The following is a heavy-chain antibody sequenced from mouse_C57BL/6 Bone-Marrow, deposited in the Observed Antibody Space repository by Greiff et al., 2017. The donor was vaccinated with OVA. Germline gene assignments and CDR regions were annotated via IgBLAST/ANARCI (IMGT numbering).Heavy chain of an antibody. D-gene: IGHD1-1*01. CDR1: GFTFSSYT. CDR2: ISGGGGNT. V-gene: IGHV5-9*01. J-gene: IGHJ4*01. Sequence: EVKLMESGGGLVKPGGSLKLSCAASGFTFSSYTMSWVRQTPEKRLEWVATISGGGGNTYYPDSVKGRFTISSDNAKNTLYLQMSMLRSEDTALYYGARHRGSSPYAMDYWGQGTSVTVSS. CDR3: ARHRGSSPYAMDY.